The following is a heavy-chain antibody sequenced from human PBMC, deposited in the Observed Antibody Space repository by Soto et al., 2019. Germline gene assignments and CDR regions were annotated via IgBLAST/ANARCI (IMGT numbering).Heavy chain of an antibody. Sequence: QVQLVESGGGVVQPGRSLRLSCAASGFTFSSYGMHWVRQAPGKGLEWVAVIWYDGSNKYYADSVKGRFTISRDNSKNTLYLQMNSLRAEDTAVYYCARRVGDYGDELDYWGQGTLVTVSS. CDR3: ARRVGDYGDELDY. CDR1: GFTFSSYG. V-gene: IGHV3-33*01. CDR2: IWYDGSNK. J-gene: IGHJ4*02. D-gene: IGHD4-17*01.